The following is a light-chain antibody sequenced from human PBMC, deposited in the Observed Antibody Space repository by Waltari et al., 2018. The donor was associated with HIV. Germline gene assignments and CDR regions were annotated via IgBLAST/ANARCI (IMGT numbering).Light chain of an antibody. J-gene: IGLJ1*01. CDR3: GSYVGSYTYV. CDR1: SRAFGGSHY. CDR2: DFS. Sequence: QSALPQPRSVSGSPGPSVTISCTCPSRAFGGSHYLSWYQQHPGKAPKLMIYDFSKRHSGVTDRFSGSKSGNTASLTISGLQAEDEADFYCGSYVGSYTYVFGTGTKVTVL. V-gene: IGLV2-11*01.